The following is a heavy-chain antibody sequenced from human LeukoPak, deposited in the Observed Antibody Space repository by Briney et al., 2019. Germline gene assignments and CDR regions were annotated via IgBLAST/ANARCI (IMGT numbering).Heavy chain of an antibody. CDR1: GGSISSGGYS. J-gene: IGHJ4*02. CDR2: IYRSGST. CDR3: ARAAIRSGYLFDY. V-gene: IGHV4-30-2*01. D-gene: IGHD3-3*01. Sequence: SETLSLTCAVSGGSISSGGYSWSWIRQPPGKGLEWIGYIYRSGSTYYNPSLKSRVTISVDRSKNQFSLKLSSVTAADTAVYYCARAAIRSGYLFDYWGQGTLVTVSS.